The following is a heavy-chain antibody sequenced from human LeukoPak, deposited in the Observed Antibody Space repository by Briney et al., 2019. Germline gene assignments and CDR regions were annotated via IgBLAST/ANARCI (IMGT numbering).Heavy chain of an antibody. CDR1: GFTVSSSY. D-gene: IGHD1-26*01. V-gene: IGHV3-53*01. J-gene: IGHJ4*02. CDR3: ARHNDDRWEPLGY. Sequence: GGSLRLSCAASGFTVSSSYMSWVRQAPGTGLEWVSIIYSGGTTYNADSVKGRFTISRDISKNTVYLQMTSLRAEDTAVYYCARHNDDRWEPLGYWGQGTLVTVSS. CDR2: IYSGGTT.